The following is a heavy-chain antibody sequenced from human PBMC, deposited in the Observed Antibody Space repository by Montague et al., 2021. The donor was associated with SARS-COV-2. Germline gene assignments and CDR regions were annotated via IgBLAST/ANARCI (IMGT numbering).Heavy chain of an antibody. Sequence: PALVKPTQTLTLTCTFSGFSLSTSGMCVSWIRQPPGEALEWLALIDWDDDKYYSTSLKTRLTISKDTSKNQVVLTMTNMDPVDTATYYCARGRYGGNRGYYFDYWGQGTLVTVSS. D-gene: IGHD4-23*01. CDR1: GFSLSTSGMC. CDR2: IDWDDDK. CDR3: ARGRYGGNRGYYFDY. J-gene: IGHJ4*02. V-gene: IGHV2-70*01.